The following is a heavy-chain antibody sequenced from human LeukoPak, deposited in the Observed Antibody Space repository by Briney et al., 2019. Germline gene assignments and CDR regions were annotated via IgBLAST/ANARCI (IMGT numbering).Heavy chain of an antibody. CDR2: ISGSGGSP. J-gene: IGHJ6*02. D-gene: IGHD4-23*01. CDR3: AKGFSGNYYYYYGMDV. Sequence: GGSLRLSCAASGFTFSSYAMSWVGQAPGKGLEWVSAISGSGGSPYYADSVKGRFTISRDNSKNTLYLQMNSLRAEDTAVYYCAKGFSGNYYYYYGMDVWGQGTTVTVSS. V-gene: IGHV3-23*01. CDR1: GFTFSSYA.